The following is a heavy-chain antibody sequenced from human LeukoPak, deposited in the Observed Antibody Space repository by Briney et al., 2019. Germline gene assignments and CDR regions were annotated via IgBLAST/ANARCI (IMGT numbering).Heavy chain of an antibody. J-gene: IGHJ5*02. D-gene: IGHD6-13*01. Sequence: GASVKVSCKASGYTFTGYYMHWVRQAPGQGLEWMGWISAYNGNTNYAQKLQGRVTMTTDTSTSTAYMELRSLRSDDTAVYYCARVQHSSSWYWFDPWGQGTLVTVSS. CDR1: GYTFTGYY. V-gene: IGHV1-18*04. CDR2: ISAYNGNT. CDR3: ARVQHSSSWYWFDP.